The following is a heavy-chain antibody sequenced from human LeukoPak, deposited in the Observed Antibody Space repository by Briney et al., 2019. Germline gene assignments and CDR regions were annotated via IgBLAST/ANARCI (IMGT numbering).Heavy chain of an antibody. D-gene: IGHD3-3*01. CDR2: IYYSGST. CDR3: ARGSRTLLRFLEWSVLFDP. Sequence: SGPTLVKPSETLSLTCTVSGGSISSYYWSWVRQPPGKGLEWIGYIYYSGSTNYNPSLKSRVTISVDTSKNQFSLKLSSVTAADTAVYYCARGSRTLLRFLEWSVLFDPWGQGTLVTVPS. CDR1: GGSISSYY. J-gene: IGHJ5*02. V-gene: IGHV4-59*01.